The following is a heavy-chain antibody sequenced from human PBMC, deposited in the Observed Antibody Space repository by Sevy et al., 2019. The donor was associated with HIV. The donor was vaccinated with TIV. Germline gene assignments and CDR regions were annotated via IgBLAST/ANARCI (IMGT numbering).Heavy chain of an antibody. D-gene: IGHD3-22*01. CDR3: ARGGDFNDRSAKRDFDY. J-gene: IGHJ4*02. CDR1: GFTFSNYG. Sequence: GGSLRLSCAASGFTFSNYGMHWVRQAPGKGLEWVAVIWSDGSNKYYADSVKGRFTIPRDNSKNTLYLQMNSLRVEDTAVYFCARGGDFNDRSAKRDFDYWGQGTLVTVSS. CDR2: IWSDGSNK. V-gene: IGHV3-33*01.